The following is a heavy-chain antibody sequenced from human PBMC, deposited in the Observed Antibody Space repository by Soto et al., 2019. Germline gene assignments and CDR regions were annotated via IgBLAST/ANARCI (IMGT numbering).Heavy chain of an antibody. J-gene: IGHJ4*02. CDR2: LSGDGSRA. CDR1: GVNFGGYA. V-gene: IGHV3-23*01. Sequence: GGSLRLSCAGTGVNFGGYAMSWVRQAPGKGLEWVSTLSGDGSRAYYADSVRGRFTVSRDNSKSTLYLRMNSLRADDTAIYYCAKRGGYAISFYDSWGQGTLVTVSS. D-gene: IGHD3-16*01. CDR3: AKRGGYAISFYDS.